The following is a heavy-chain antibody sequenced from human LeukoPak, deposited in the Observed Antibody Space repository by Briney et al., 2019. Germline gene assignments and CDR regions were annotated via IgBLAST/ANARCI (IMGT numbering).Heavy chain of an antibody. Sequence: GGSLRFSCAASGLSFRNAWMNWVRQAPGKGLEWVGRIKSKTDGGTTDYAALVKGRFTISRDDSKNTQYLQMNSLNTEDTAIYYCTTYRLDDAFDMWGQGTMVTVSS. J-gene: IGHJ3*02. CDR3: TTYRLDDAFDM. CDR1: GLSFRNAW. V-gene: IGHV3-15*01. CDR2: IKSKTDGGTT.